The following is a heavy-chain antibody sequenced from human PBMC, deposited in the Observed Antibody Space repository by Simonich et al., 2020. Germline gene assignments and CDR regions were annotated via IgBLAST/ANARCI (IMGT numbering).Heavy chain of an antibody. Sequence: EVQLVESGGGLVQPGGSLRLSCAASGFTFSSYWMHWVRQAPGKGVVWGSRINSDGMSNSYADSVKGRFTISRDNAKNTLYLQMNSLRAEDTAVYYCARDYSNYDAFDIWGQGTMVTVSS. CDR2: INSDGMSN. V-gene: IGHV3-74*01. D-gene: IGHD4-4*01. J-gene: IGHJ3*02. CDR3: ARDYSNYDAFDI. CDR1: GFTFSSYW.